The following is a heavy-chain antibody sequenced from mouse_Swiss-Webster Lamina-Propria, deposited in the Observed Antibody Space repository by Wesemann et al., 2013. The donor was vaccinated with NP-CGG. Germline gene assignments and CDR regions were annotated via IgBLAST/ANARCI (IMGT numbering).Heavy chain of an antibody. Sequence: GGLVKPGGSLKLSCAASGFTFSDYYMYWVRQTPEKRLEWVATISDGGSYTYYPDSVKGRFTISRDNAKNNLYLQMSSLKSEDTAMYYCARGDYDYDGYYAMDYWGQGTSVTVSS. V-gene: IGHV5-4*02. D-gene: IGHD2-4*01. CDR3: ARGDYDYDGYYAMDY. J-gene: IGHJ4*01. CDR2: ISDGGSYT. CDR1: GFTFSDYY.